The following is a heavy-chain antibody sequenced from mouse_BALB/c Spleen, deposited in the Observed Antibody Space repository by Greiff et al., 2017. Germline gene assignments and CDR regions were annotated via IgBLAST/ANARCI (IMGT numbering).Heavy chain of an antibody. CDR3: ARGGYYAMDY. V-gene: IGHV1S135*01. J-gene: IGHJ4*01. CDR1: GYSFTSYY. CDR2: IDPFNGGT. Sequence: SGPELMKPGASVKISCKASGYSFTSYYMHWVKQSHGKSLEWIGYIDPFNGGTSYNQKFKGKATLTVDKSSSTAYMHLSSLTSEDSAVYYCARGGYYAMDYWGQGTSVTVSS.